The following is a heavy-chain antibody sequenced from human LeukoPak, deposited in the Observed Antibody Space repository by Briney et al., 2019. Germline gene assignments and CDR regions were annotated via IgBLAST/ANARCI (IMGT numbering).Heavy chain of an antibody. CDR2: ISGSGGST. CDR1: GFTFSSYA. Sequence: GGSLRLSCAASGFTFSSYAMSWVRQAPGKGLEWVSAISGSGGSTYYADFVKGRFTISRDNSKNTLYLQMNSLRAEDTAVYYCAKGTRQSYYYYYYMDVWGKGTTVTVSS. V-gene: IGHV3-23*01. J-gene: IGHJ6*03. D-gene: IGHD4-11*01. CDR3: AKGTRQSYYYYYYMDV.